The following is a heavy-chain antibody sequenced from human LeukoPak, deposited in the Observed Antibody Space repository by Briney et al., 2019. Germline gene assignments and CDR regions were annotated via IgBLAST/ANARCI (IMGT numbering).Heavy chain of an antibody. CDR1: GFTFSSYS. J-gene: IGHJ4*02. CDR3: ARGVRYFDPYYFDY. CDR2: ISSSSTI. Sequence: GGSLRLSCAASGFTFSSYSMNWVRQAPGKGLEWVSYISSSSTIYYADSVKGRFTISRDNAKNSLYLQMNSLRDEDTAVYYCARGVRYFDPYYFDYWGQGTLVTVSS. D-gene: IGHD3-9*01. V-gene: IGHV3-48*02.